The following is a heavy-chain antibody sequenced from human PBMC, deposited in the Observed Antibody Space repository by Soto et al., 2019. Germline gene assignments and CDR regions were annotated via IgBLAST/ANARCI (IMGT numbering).Heavy chain of an antibody. J-gene: IGHJ5*02. Sequence: PSETLSLTCTVSGGSISSYYWSWIRQPPGKGLEWIGYIYHTGSTNYNPSLKSRVTISVDTSKNQFSLKLSSVTAVDTAVYYCARDWFDPWGQGTLVTVSS. CDR2: IYHTGST. CDR3: ARDWFDP. CDR1: GGSISSYY. V-gene: IGHV4-59*01.